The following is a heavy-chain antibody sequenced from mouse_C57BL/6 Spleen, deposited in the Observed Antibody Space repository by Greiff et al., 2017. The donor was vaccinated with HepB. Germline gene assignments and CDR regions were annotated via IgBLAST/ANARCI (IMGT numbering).Heavy chain of an antibody. V-gene: IGHV1-15*01. Sequence: VQLQQSGAELVRPGASVTLSCKASGYTFTDYEMHWVKQTPVHGLEWIGAIDPETGGTAYNQKFKGKAILTADKSSSTAYMELRSLTSEDSAVYYCARLGDAYAMDYWGQGTSVTVSS. CDR1: GYTFTDYE. D-gene: IGHD3-3*01. CDR2: IDPETGGT. CDR3: ARLGDAYAMDY. J-gene: IGHJ4*01.